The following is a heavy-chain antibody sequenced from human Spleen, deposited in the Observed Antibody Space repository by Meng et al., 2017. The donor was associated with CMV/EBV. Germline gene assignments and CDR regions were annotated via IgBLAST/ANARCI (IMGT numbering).Heavy chain of an antibody. CDR3: ARDSDSSGYYYSFDY. J-gene: IGHJ4*02. V-gene: IGHV3-53*01. CDR2: IYSGGGT. D-gene: IGHD3-22*01. Sequence: GGSLRLSCAASGFTVSSNYMSWVRQAPGKGLEWVSVIYSGGGTYYADSVKGRFTISRDNSKNALYLQMNSLRAEDTAVYYCARDSDSSGYYYSFDYWGQGTLVTVSS. CDR1: GFTVSSNY.